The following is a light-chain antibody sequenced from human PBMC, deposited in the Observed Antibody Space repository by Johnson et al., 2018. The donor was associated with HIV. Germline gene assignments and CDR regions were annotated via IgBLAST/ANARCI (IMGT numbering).Light chain of an antibody. CDR1: SSNIGNNY. J-gene: IGLJ1*01. CDR2: DNN. Sequence: SVLTQPPSVSAAPGQRVTISCSGSSSNIGNNYVSWYQQLPGTAPKLLIYDNNKRPSGIPDRFSGSKSGTSATLGITGLQNGDEADYYCGTWDNSLRATDGFGTGTKVTAL. CDR3: GTWDNSLRATDG. V-gene: IGLV1-51*01.